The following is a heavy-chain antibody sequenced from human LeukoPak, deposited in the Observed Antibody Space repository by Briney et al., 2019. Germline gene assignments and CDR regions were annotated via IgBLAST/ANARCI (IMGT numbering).Heavy chain of an antibody. V-gene: IGHV1-2*02. Sequence: ASVKVSCKASGYTFTGYFMHWVRQAPGQGLEWMAWINPNTGGARYAQKFQGRITLTRDTSIGTAYMELSRLRSDDTAVYYCARVSDGGNSGRGGSYYFDYWGQGTLVTVSS. CDR3: ARVSDGGNSGRGGSYYFDY. CDR2: INPNTGGA. D-gene: IGHD4-23*01. CDR1: GYTFTGYF. J-gene: IGHJ4*02.